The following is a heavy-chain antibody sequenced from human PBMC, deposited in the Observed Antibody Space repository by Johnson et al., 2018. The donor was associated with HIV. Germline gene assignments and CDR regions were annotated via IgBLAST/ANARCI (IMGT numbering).Heavy chain of an antibody. Sequence: VQVVESGGGLVQPGGSLRLSCAASGFTFSSYAMHWVRQAPGKGLEWVAVISYDGSNKYYADSVKGRFTISRDNSKNTLYLQMNSLRAEDTAVYYCARSYSNYDYDAFDIWGQGTMVTVSS. V-gene: IGHV3-30*04. J-gene: IGHJ3*02. CDR2: ISYDGSNK. CDR3: ARSYSNYDYDAFDI. D-gene: IGHD4-11*01. CDR1: GFTFSSYA.